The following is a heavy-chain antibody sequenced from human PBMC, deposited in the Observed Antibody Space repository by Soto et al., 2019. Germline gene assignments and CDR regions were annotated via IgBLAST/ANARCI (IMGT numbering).Heavy chain of an antibody. CDR2: IYSGGST. CDR1: GFTVSNNY. J-gene: IGHJ4*02. CDR3: ARDVGGRADY. Sequence: EVQLVESGGDLVQPGGSLRLSCAASGFTVSNNYMSWVRQAPGKGLEWVSVIYSGGSTYYADSVRGRFTFSRDNSKNTLYLQMNSLRAEDTAVYYCARDVGGRADYWGQGTLVTVSS. V-gene: IGHV3-66*01. D-gene: IGHD2-15*01.